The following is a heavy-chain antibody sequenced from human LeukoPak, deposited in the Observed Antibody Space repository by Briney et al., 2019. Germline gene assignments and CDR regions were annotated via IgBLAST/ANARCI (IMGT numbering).Heavy chain of an antibody. D-gene: IGHD6-25*01. CDR2: IGTSSTTI. CDR3: ARFAAGGSYYYYMDV. Sequence: GGSLRLSCAASGFTFSSYTMNWVRQPTGKGLEWVSNIGTSSTTIYYADSVKGRFTISRDNAKNSLYLQMNSLRADDTAVYYCARFAAGGSYYYYMDVWGKGTTVTVSS. J-gene: IGHJ6*03. V-gene: IGHV3-48*01. CDR1: GFTFSSYT.